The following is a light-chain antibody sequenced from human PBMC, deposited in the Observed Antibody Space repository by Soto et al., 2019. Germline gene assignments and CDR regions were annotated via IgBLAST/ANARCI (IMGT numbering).Light chain of an antibody. Sequence: DIQITQSLSSLSASVGDRITITCQASQDINKYLNWYQQKLGKAPKLLIYDASNLQRGVPSRFSGSGSGTHFSLSISSLQPEDIATYYCQQSENGPLTFGGGTKVDIK. J-gene: IGKJ4*01. V-gene: IGKV1-33*01. CDR3: QQSENGPLT. CDR2: DAS. CDR1: QDINKY.